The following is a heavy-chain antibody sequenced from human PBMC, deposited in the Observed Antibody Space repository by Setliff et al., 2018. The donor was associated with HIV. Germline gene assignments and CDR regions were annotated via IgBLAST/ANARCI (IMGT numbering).Heavy chain of an antibody. CDR3: VRDRFTWAYCGGACGWFDP. D-gene: IGHD2-21*02. CDR1: GGTFSSYA. J-gene: IGHJ5*02. Sequence: ASVKVSCKASGGTFSSYAISWVRQAPGQGLEWMGWISAYNGNTGYSQKLQGRVTITRDTSASTAHMELSSLRSEDTAVYYCVRDRFTWAYCGGACGWFDPWGQGTLVTVSS. CDR2: ISAYNGNT. V-gene: IGHV1-18*01.